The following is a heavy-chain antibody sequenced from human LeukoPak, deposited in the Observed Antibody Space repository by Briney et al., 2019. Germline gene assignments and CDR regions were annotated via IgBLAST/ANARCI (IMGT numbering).Heavy chain of an antibody. CDR1: GGTFSIYA. J-gene: IGHJ4*02. CDR2: IIPIFGTA. D-gene: IGHD2-15*01. CDR3: ASGYCSGGSCYRVEPDY. Sequence: SVKVSCKASGGTFSIYAISWVRQAPGQGLEWMGGIIPIFGTANYAQKFQGRVTITADESTSTAYMELSSLRSEEPAVYYCASGYCSGGSCYRVEPDYWGQGTLVTVSS. V-gene: IGHV1-69*01.